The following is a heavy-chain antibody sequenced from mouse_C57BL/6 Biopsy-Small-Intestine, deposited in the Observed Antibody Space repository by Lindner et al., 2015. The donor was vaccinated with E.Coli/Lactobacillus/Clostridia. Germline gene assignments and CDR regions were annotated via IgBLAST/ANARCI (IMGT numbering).Heavy chain of an antibody. J-gene: IGHJ2*01. CDR2: ISGGSSTI. V-gene: IGHV5-17*01. CDR3: TRKRNYGYDFFDY. CDR1: GFTFSDYG. Sequence: VQLQESGGDLVKPGGSLKLSCAASGFTFSDYGMHWVRQAPEKGLDWVAYISGGSSTIYYADTVKGRFTISRDNAKNTLFLQMTSLRSEDTAMYYCTRKRNYGYDFFDYWGQGTTLTVSS. D-gene: IGHD2-2*01.